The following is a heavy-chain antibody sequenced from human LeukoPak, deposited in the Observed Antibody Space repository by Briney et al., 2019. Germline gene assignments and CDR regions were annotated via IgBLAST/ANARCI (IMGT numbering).Heavy chain of an antibody. J-gene: IGHJ6*03. CDR1: GFSVSKSV. CDR2: TSYEGNGT. Sequence: GGSLRLSCAASGFSVSKSVMYWLRQAPGMGLDWVAATSYEGNGTFYAGSVKGRFTISRDNAKNSLYLQMNSLRAEDTAVYYCARDPRMGSSWAPPYYMDAWGKGTTVTVSS. V-gene: IGHV3-33*07. CDR3: ARDPRMGSSWAPPYYMDA. D-gene: IGHD6-13*01.